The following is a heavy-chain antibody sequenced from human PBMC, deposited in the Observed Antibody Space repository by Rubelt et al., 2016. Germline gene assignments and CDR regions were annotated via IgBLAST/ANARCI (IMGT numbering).Heavy chain of an antibody. V-gene: IGHV1-8*01. J-gene: IGHJ4*02. CDR1: GYTFTSYD. CDR2: MNPNSGYT. D-gene: IGHD6-6*01. Sequence: QVQLVQSGAEVKKPGASVKVSCKASGYTFTSYDINWVRQATGQGLEWMGWMNPNSGYTGYAQKFQGRVTMTRNTSITTAYMEMSSLRSEDTAVYYCARSSIAARSIGYWGQGTLVTVSS. CDR3: ARSSIAARSIGY.